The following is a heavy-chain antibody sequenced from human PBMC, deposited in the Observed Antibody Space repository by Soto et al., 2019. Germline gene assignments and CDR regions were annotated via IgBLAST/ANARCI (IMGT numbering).Heavy chain of an antibody. Sequence: GGSLRLSCAASGFTFSTHSMDWVRQAPGKGLEWVSYISDSSSTIYYADSVKGRFTISRDNAKNSLYLQMNSLRAEDTAVYFCAGDINLWHHPLDYWGQGTLVTVSS. CDR1: GFTFSTHS. J-gene: IGHJ4*02. CDR3: AGDINLWHHPLDY. CDR2: ISDSSSTI. V-gene: IGHV3-48*01. D-gene: IGHD2-21*01.